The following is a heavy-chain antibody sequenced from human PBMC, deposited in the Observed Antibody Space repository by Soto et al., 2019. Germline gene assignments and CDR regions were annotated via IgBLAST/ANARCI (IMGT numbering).Heavy chain of an antibody. CDR2: ISGSGGST. D-gene: IGHD6-13*01. Sequence: GGSLRLSCAASGFTFSSYAMSWVRQAPGKGLELVSAISGSGGSTYYADSVKGRFTISRDNSKNTLYLQMNSLRTEDTAVYYWAKDLEAGVAAAWGKGTMVTAPQ. J-gene: IGHJ4*02. CDR1: GFTFSSYA. V-gene: IGHV3-23*01. CDR3: AKDLEAGVAAA.